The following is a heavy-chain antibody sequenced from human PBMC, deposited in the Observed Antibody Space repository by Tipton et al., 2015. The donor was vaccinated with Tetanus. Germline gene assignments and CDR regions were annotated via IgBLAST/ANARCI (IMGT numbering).Heavy chain of an antibody. CDR2: IKSKIDGGAI. D-gene: IGHD1-26*01. J-gene: IGHJ4*02. V-gene: IGHV3-15*01. CDR1: GFTFSGFTFTNAW. CDR3: TTSGIVGSGYRVDY. Sequence: SLRLSCAASGFTFSGFTFTNAWMSWVRQAPGKGLEWVGRIKSKIDGGAIDYAAPMKGRFILSRDDSKNMVFLQMNSLKTEDTAVYFCTTSGIVGSGYRVDYWGRGTLVIVSS.